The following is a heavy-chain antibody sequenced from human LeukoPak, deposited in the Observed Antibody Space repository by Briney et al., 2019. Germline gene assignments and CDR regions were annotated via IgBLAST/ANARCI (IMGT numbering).Heavy chain of an antibody. J-gene: IGHJ5*02. V-gene: IGHV5-51*01. CDR1: GYRFTNYW. D-gene: IGHD3-10*01. Sequence: GESLKISCKGSGYRFTNYWIAWVRQMPGKGLEWMGLIYPGDSDTRYSPAFQGQVTFSADRSINTAYLHLSSVKASDTAMYFCARRNYYRGKYNWFDHWGQGTQVTVSS. CDR3: ARRNYYRGKYNWFDH. CDR2: IYPGDSDT.